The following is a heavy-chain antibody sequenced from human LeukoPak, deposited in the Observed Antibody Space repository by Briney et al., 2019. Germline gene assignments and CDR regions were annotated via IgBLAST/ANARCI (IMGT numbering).Heavy chain of an antibody. CDR3: ARGIAAAGGTAFDY. CDR2: IYYSGST. CDR1: GGSITTYF. D-gene: IGHD6-13*01. J-gene: IGHJ4*02. V-gene: IGHV4-59*01. Sequence: SETLSLTCTVSGGSITTYFWSWIRQPPGKGLDWIGYIYYSGSTDYNPSLKSRVTILVDTSKNQFSLKLSSVTAAGTAVYYCARGIAAAGGTAFDYWGQGALVTVSS.